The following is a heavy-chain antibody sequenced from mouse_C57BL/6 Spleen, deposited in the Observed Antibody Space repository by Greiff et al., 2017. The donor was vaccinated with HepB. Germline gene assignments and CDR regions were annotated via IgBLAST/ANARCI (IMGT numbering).Heavy chain of an antibody. D-gene: IGHD2-4*01. V-gene: IGHV5-9*01. Sequence: EVQGVESGGGLVKPGGSLKLSCAASGFTFSSYTMSWVRQTPEKRLEWVATISGGGGNTYYPDSVKGRFTISRDNAKNTLYLQMSSLRSEDTALYYCARHYDYDGIMDYWGQGTSVTVSS. J-gene: IGHJ4*01. CDR1: GFTFSSYT. CDR3: ARHYDYDGIMDY. CDR2: ISGGGGNT.